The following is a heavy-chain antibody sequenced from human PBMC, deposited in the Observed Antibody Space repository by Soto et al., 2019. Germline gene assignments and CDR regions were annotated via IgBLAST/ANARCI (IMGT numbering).Heavy chain of an antibody. CDR3: ARYHDSSGYYPYSFDY. J-gene: IGHJ4*02. D-gene: IGHD3-22*01. CDR2: IYYSGST. V-gene: IGHV4-31*03. Sequence: QVQLQESGPGLVKPSQTLSLTCTVSGGSISSGGYYWSWIRQHPGKGLEWIGYIYYSGSTYYNPSLKLRVTISRDTSKNQFSLKLSSVTAADTAVYYCARYHDSSGYYPYSFDYWGQGTLVTVSS. CDR1: GGSISSGGYY.